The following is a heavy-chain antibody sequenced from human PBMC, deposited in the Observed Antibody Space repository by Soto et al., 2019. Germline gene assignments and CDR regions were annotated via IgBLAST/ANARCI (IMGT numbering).Heavy chain of an antibody. CDR3: ARIQYTTPDY. V-gene: IGHV4-59*01. J-gene: IGHJ4*02. D-gene: IGHD2-2*02. CDR1: GGSMSSYY. CDR2: IYYSGNT. Sequence: QVQLQESGPGLVKPSETLSLTCTVSGGSMSSYYWSWIRQPPGQGLEWIGYIYYSGNTNYNPSLKSRVTISVDTSKNQFSLKLSSVTAADTAVYYCARIQYTTPDYWGQGTQVTVSS.